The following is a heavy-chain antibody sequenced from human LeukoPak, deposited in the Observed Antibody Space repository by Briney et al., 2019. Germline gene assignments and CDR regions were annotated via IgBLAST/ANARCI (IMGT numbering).Heavy chain of an antibody. CDR2: IYYSGST. J-gene: IGHJ3*02. Sequence: PSETLSLTCTVSGGSINSYYWSWIRQPPGKGLEWVGYIYYSGSTSYNPSLKSRVTISVDTSKNQFSLKLNSVTAADTAVCYCARRKNSAWSTDAFDIWGQGTMVTVSS. V-gene: IGHV4-59*08. CDR1: GGSINSYY. D-gene: IGHD6-19*01. CDR3: ARRKNSAWSTDAFDI.